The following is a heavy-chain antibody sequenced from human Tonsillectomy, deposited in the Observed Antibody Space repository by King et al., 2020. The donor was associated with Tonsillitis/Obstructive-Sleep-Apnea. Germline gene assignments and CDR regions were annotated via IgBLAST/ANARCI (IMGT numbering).Heavy chain of an antibody. J-gene: IGHJ4*02. CDR3: ARVSLEDQLLLSY. D-gene: IGHD2-2*01. CDR2: INSDGSST. CDR1: GFTFSNYW. V-gene: IGHV3-74*01. Sequence: VQLVESGGGLVQPGGSLRLSCAASGFTFSNYWMHWVRQAPGKGLVWVSRINSDGSSTNYADSVKGRFTISRDNAKNTLYLQMNSLRAEDTAVYYCARVSLEDQLLLSYSGQGTLVTVSS.